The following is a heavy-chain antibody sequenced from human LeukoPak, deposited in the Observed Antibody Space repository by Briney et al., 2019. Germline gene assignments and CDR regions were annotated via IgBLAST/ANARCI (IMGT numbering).Heavy chain of an antibody. CDR2: VDASGRT. Sequence: SETLSLTCTVAGGSISPYYWSWIRQPAGKGLEWIGLVDASGRTNYNPSLQSRVTLSADTSKNQFSLKMSSVTAADTAVYYCARDLTTPPYNWFDPWGQGILVTVSS. D-gene: IGHD4/OR15-4a*01. CDR1: GGSISPYY. V-gene: IGHV4-4*07. CDR3: ARDLTTPPYNWFDP. J-gene: IGHJ5*02.